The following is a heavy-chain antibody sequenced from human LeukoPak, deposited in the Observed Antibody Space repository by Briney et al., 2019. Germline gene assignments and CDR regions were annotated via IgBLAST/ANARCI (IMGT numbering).Heavy chain of an antibody. Sequence: GASVKVSCKASGYTFTGYYMHWVRQAPGQGLEWMGWINPNSGGTNYAQKFQGRVTMTRDTSISTAHMELSRLRSDDTAVYYCARTERLLWFGESSLFDYWGQGTLVTVSS. CDR3: ARTERLLWFGESSLFDY. J-gene: IGHJ4*02. D-gene: IGHD3-10*01. V-gene: IGHV1-2*02. CDR1: GYTFTGYY. CDR2: INPNSGGT.